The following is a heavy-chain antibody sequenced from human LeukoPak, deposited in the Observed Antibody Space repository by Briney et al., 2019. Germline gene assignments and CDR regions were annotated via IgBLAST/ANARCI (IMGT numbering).Heavy chain of an antibody. D-gene: IGHD4-11*01. J-gene: IGHJ4*02. CDR1: GYGFSNYW. CDR3: ARDRGYSNFDY. CDR2: MNEDGSEK. Sequence: GGSLTLSCAASGYGFSNYWMSWVRQAPGKGLGWVANMNEDGSEKNYVDSVKGRFTISRDNAQDSLYLQMNSLRAEDTAVYYCARDRGYSNFDYWGQGTLLTVSS. V-gene: IGHV3-7*01.